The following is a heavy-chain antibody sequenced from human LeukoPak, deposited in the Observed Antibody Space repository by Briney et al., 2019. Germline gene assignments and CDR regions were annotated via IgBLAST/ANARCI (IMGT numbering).Heavy chain of an antibody. CDR3: TRDSQGSGIYSVDY. CDR2: TRNKANGYTT. J-gene: IGHJ4*02. Sequence: GGSLRLSCAAPGFTLSDHYIDWVRQAPGKGLEWVGRTRNKANGYTTEYAASVKGRFTISRDESKNSLFLQMNSLTTEDTAVYYCTRDSQGSGIYSVDYWGQGTLVTVSS. D-gene: IGHD3-10*01. V-gene: IGHV3-72*01. CDR1: GFTLSDHY.